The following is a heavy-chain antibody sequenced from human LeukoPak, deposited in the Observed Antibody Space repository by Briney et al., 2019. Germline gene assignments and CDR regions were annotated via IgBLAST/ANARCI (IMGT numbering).Heavy chain of an antibody. CDR1: GYTFISYY. V-gene: IGHV1-46*01. CDR2: INPNGGST. Sequence: ASVKVSCKASGYTFISYYIHWVRQAPGQGLEWMGLINPNGGSTNYAQKFQGRVTMTRGTSTSTVYMELSSLRSEDTAVYYCARGVSGNYYGMDVWGQGTTVTVSS. D-gene: IGHD1-26*01. J-gene: IGHJ6*02. CDR3: ARGVSGNYYGMDV.